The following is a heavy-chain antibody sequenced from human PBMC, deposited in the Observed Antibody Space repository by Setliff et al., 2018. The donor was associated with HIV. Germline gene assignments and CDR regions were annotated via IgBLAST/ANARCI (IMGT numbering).Heavy chain of an antibody. CDR2: IFSNDEK. J-gene: IGHJ4*02. D-gene: IGHD3-3*01. CDR1: GFSLSNARMG. Sequence: SGPTLVNPTETLTLTCTVSGFSLSNARMGVSWIRQPPGKALEWLAHIFSNDEKSYSTSLKSRLTISKDTSKIQVVLTMTNMDPVDTATYYCARISATHYDFWSGSIDYWGQGTLVTVSS. V-gene: IGHV2-26*01. CDR3: ARISATHYDFWSGSIDY.